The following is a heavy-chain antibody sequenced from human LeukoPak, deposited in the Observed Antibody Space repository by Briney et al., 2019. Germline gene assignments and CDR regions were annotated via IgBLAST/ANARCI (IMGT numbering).Heavy chain of an antibody. CDR3: ARHNYDFWSGSSEGLDWFDP. CDR2: IIPIFGTA. D-gene: IGHD3-3*01. Sequence: SVKVSCKASGGTFSSYAISWVRQAPGQGLEWMGGIIPIFGTANYAQKFQGRVTITADKSTSTAYMELSSLRSEDTAVYYCARHNYDFWSGSSEGLDWFDPWGQGTLVTVSS. CDR1: GGTFSSYA. V-gene: IGHV1-69*06. J-gene: IGHJ5*02.